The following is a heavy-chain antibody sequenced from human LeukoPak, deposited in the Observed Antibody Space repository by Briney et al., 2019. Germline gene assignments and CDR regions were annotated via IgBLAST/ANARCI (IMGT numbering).Heavy chain of an antibody. V-gene: IGHV1-8*01. Sequence: GASVKVSCKASGYTFTSYDINWVRQATGQGLEWMGWMNPNSGNTGYAQKFQGRVTMTRNTSISTAYMELSSLRSEDTAVYYCARLTYSSSSGGLWYFGYYYYMDVWGKGTTVTVSS. J-gene: IGHJ6*03. CDR1: GYTFTSYD. CDR2: MNPNSGNT. D-gene: IGHD6-6*01. CDR3: ARLTYSSSSGGLWYFGYYYYMDV.